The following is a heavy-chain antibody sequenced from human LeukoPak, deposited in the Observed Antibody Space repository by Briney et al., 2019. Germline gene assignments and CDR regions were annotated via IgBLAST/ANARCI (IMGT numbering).Heavy chain of an antibody. J-gene: IGHJ3*02. V-gene: IGHV3-21*01. CDR2: ISSSSSYI. D-gene: IGHD3-22*01. Sequence: GGSLRLSCAASGFTISSYSMNWVRQAPGKGLEWVSSISSSSSYIYYADSMKGRFTISRDNAKNSLYLQMNSPRAEDTAVYYCARERRSVVITTDAFDIWGPGTMVTVSS. CDR3: ARERRSVVITTDAFDI. CDR1: GFTISSYS.